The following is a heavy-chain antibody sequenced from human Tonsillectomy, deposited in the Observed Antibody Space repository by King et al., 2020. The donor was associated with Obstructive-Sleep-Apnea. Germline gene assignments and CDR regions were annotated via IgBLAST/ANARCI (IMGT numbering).Heavy chain of an antibody. J-gene: IGHJ4*02. CDR2: ISYDGSNK. Sequence: VQLVESGGGVVQPGRSLRLSCAASGFTFSSYAMHWVRQAPGKGLEWVAVISYDGSNKYYADSVKGRFTISRDNSKNTLYLQMNSLRAEDTAVYYCAARDDYGDCWGQGTLVTVSS. V-gene: IGHV3-30*04. CDR3: AARDDYGDC. CDR1: GFTFSSYA.